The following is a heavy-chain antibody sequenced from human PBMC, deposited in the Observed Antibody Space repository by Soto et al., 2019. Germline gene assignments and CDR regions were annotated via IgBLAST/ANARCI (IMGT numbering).Heavy chain of an antibody. CDR2: IYHSGST. D-gene: IGHD3-10*01. Sequence: PSETLSLTCAVSGGSISSGGYSWSWIRQPPGKGLEWIGYIYHSGSTYYNPSLKSRVTISVDRSKNQFSLKLSSVTAADTAVYYCARAKRGYYFDYWGQGTLVTVSS. V-gene: IGHV4-30-2*01. CDR1: GGSISSGGYS. CDR3: ARAKRGYYFDY. J-gene: IGHJ4*02.